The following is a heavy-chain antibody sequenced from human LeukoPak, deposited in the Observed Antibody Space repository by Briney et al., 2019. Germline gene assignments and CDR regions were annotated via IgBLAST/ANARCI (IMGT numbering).Heavy chain of an antibody. CDR2: IIGSGGNM. D-gene: IGHD2-2*01. V-gene: IGHV3-23*01. CDR3: AKGLTWDSTSCSD. Sequence: GGSLRLSCAASGFTFSSYAMRWVRQAPGKGLEWVSAIIGSGGNMYYADSVKGRFTISRDNFKSTLYLQMNSLRAEDTAVYYCAKGLTWDSTSCSDWGQGTLVTVSS. J-gene: IGHJ4*02. CDR1: GFTFSSYA.